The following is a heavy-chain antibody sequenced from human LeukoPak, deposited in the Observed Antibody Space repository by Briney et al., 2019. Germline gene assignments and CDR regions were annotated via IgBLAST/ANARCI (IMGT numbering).Heavy chain of an antibody. J-gene: IGHJ4*02. CDR1: GGSISSYY. Sequence: SETLSLTCTVSGGSISSYYWSWIRQPPGKGLEWIGYVYTSGSTNYNPSLKSRVTISVDTSKNQFSLKLSSVTAADTAVYYCMRLLRGFCSGDDCQPDFWGQGTLVTVSS. D-gene: IGHD2-15*01. V-gene: IGHV4-4*09. CDR2: VYTSGST. CDR3: MRLLRGFCSGDDCQPDF.